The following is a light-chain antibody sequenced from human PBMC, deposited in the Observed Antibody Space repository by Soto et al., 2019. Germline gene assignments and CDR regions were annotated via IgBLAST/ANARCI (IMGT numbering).Light chain of an antibody. J-gene: IGKJ3*01. Sequence: EIVLTQSPGTLSLSPGERATLSCRASQSVNSYFLAWYQQKPGQAPRLLIYGASNRATGIPDRFSGSGSGTDFTLTISRLEPEDFAVYYCHQYGTSAGFTFGPGTKLDIK. V-gene: IGKV3-20*01. CDR1: QSVNSYF. CDR3: HQYGTSAGFT. CDR2: GAS.